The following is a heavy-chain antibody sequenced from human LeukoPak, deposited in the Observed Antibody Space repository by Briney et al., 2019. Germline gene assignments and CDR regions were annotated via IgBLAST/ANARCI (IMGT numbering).Heavy chain of an antibody. V-gene: IGHV4-59*01. CDR2: IYCSGST. D-gene: IGHD2/OR15-2a*01. CDR1: GGSISSYY. CDR3: ARVSTADYFDY. Sequence: SETLSLTCTVSGGSISSYYWSWIRQPPGKGLEWIGYIYCSGSTNYNPSLKSRVTISVDTSKNQFSLKLSSVTAADTAVYYCARVSTADYFDYWGQGTLVTVSS. J-gene: IGHJ4*02.